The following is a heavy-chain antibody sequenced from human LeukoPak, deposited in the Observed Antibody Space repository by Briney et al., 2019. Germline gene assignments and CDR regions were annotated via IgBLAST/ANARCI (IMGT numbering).Heavy chain of an antibody. V-gene: IGHV1-46*01. J-gene: IGHJ3*02. Sequence: ASVKVSCKASGYTFTSYYMHWVRQAPGQGLEWMGIINPSGGSTSCAQKFQGRVTMTRDTSTSTVYMELSSLRSEDTAVYYCARDYYDSSGYPKPPKGAFDIWGQGTMVTVSS. CDR1: GYTFTSYY. D-gene: IGHD3-22*01. CDR2: INPSGGST. CDR3: ARDYYDSSGYPKPPKGAFDI.